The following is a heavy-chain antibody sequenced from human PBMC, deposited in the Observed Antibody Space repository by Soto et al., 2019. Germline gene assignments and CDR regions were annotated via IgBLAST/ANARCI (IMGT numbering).Heavy chain of an antibody. D-gene: IGHD3-22*01. V-gene: IGHV3-11*01. CDR3: ARDQTRPDRDYYDSSADTGYYYYGMDV. J-gene: IGHJ6*02. Sequence: QVQLVESGGGLVKPGGSLRLSCAASGFTFSDYYMSWIRQAPGKGLEWVSYISSSGSTIYYADSVKGRFTISRDNAKNSLYLQMNSLRAEDTAVYYCARDQTRPDRDYYDSSADTGYYYYGMDVWGQGTTVTVSS. CDR2: ISSSGSTI. CDR1: GFTFSDYY.